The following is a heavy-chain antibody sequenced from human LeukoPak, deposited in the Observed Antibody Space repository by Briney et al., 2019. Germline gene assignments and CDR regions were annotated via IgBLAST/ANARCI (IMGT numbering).Heavy chain of an antibody. Sequence: GGSLRLSCVASGFTFSNHWMQWVRQAPGKGLVWVSRINSDGSITTYADSVKGRFTVSRDNAKNTLFLQMNSLRDEDTAVYYRARGGYCSGGACYRGFDSWGQGTLVTVSS. CDR3: ARGGYCSGGACYRGFDS. J-gene: IGHJ4*02. CDR1: GFTFSNHW. D-gene: IGHD2-15*01. CDR2: INSDGSIT. V-gene: IGHV3-74*03.